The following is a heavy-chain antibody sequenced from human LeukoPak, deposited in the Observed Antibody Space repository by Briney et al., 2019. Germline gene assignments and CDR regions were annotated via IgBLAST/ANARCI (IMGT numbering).Heavy chain of an antibody. CDR2: VHKGGTT. CDR3: ARLSSSWYAACYYYYMDV. V-gene: IGHV3-53*01. CDR1: GFTVSSTY. J-gene: IGHJ6*03. D-gene: IGHD6-13*01. Sequence: GGSLRLSCAASGFTVSSTYMTWVRQAPGKGLEWVSLVHKGGTTDYADSVKGRFTISRDNPKNTVFLQMNSLRVENTAVYYCARLSSSWYAACYYYYMDVWGRGTTVTVSS.